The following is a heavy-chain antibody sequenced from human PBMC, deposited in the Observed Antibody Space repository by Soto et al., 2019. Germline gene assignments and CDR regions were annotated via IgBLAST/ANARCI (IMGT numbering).Heavy chain of an antibody. CDR1: GGSISPYY. D-gene: IGHD6-6*01. CDR2: IYYSGST. Sequence: SETLSLTCTVSGGSISPYYWSWIRQPPGKGLEWIGFIYYSGSTYYNPSLKSRVTISVDTSKNQFSLKLSSVTAADTAVYYCAREGAAPYYYYGMDVWGQGTTVTVSS. V-gene: IGHV4-59*12. CDR3: AREGAAPYYYYGMDV. J-gene: IGHJ6*02.